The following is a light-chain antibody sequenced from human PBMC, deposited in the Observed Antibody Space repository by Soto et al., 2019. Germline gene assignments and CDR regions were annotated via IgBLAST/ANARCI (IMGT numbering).Light chain of an antibody. CDR1: SGFVGSFSL. V-gene: IGLV2-23*01. CDR2: EGH. J-gene: IGLJ1*01. Sequence: QSVLAQPASVSGSPGQSITISCTGTSGFVGSFSLVSWYQQHPGKAPKVMISEGHRRPSGVPDRFSGSTSVNSASLTISGLQADDEAHYSSCLYIGATTHVFRTGTRPPS. CDR3: CLYIGATTHV.